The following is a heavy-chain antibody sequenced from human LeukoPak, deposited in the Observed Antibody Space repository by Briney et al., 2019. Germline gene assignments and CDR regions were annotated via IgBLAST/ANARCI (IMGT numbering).Heavy chain of an antibody. V-gene: IGHV4-34*01. D-gene: IGHD1-26*01. J-gene: IGHJ5*02. CDR1: GGSFTGYY. CDR3: AKNGQGGFSFDP. Sequence: SETLSLTCAVYGGSFTGYYWSWIRQPPGKGLEWIGEGDHTGGTKYNPSLKSRVTISADSSKNQFSLKWYSVTAADTGLYYCAKNGQGGFSFDPWGQGTLVIVAS. CDR2: GDHTGGT.